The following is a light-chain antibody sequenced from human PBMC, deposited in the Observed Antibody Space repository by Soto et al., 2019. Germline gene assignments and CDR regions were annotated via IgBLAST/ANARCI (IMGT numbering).Light chain of an antibody. Sequence: IVLTQSPGTLSLSPGERVILSCRASQIVSSDYLAWYRQKPGQAPIVLIFGASSRATGIPDRFSGSGSGTDFTLTITRLEPEDFAVYYCQHYGSSPSVITFGQGTRLEIK. V-gene: IGKV3-20*01. J-gene: IGKJ5*01. CDR2: GAS. CDR1: QIVSSDY. CDR3: QHYGSSPSVIT.